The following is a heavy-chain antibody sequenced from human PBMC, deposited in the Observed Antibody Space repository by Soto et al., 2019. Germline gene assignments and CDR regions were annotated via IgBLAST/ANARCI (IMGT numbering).Heavy chain of an antibody. Sequence: ASVKVSCKASGYTFTNYYLYWVRQAPGQGLEWMGWINPNSGATNYVQKFQGRVTMTRDTSINTAYMELSRLRSDDTAVYFCIRDLRFSEVWLDTWGQGTLVTVFS. CDR1: GYTFTNYY. D-gene: IGHD3-3*01. V-gene: IGHV1-2*02. CDR3: IRDLRFSEVWLDT. J-gene: IGHJ5*02. CDR2: INPNSGAT.